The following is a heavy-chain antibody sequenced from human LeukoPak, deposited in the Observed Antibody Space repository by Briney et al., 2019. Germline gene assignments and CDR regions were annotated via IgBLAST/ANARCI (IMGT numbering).Heavy chain of an antibody. CDR1: GYSFTSYW. V-gene: IGHV5-51*01. CDR2: IYPGDSDT. J-gene: IGHJ4*02. Sequence: GESLKISCKGSGYSFTSYWTGWVRQMPGKGLEWMGIIYPGDSDTRYSPSFQGQVTISADKSISTAYLQWSSLKASDTAMYYCARAGCSGGSCYYPLNYWGQGTLVTVSS. D-gene: IGHD2-15*01. CDR3: ARAGCSGGSCYYPLNY.